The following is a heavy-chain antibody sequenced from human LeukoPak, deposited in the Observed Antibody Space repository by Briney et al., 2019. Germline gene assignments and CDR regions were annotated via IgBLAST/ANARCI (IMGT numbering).Heavy chain of an antibody. V-gene: IGHV3-9*03. CDR1: EFIFNSYA. CDR3: LRDGEKSDWYGGFFQH. Sequence: PGGSLRLSCAASEFIFNSYAMNWVRQAPGKGLEWVSDISWDGGSTCYADSVKGRFTISRDNAQNSVYLQMNSLRAEDMALYYYLRDGEKSDWYGGFFQHWGQGTLVIVSS. J-gene: IGHJ1*01. D-gene: IGHD6-19*01. CDR2: ISWDGGST.